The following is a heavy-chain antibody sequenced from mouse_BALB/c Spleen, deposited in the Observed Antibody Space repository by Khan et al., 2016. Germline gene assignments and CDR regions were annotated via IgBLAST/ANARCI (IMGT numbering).Heavy chain of an antibody. CDR1: GFTFSDDW. D-gene: IGHD2-4*01. CDR2: IRSNANTHAT. Sequence: EVKLEESGGGLVQPGGSMKLSCAASGFTFSDDWMDWVRQSPEKGLEWVAEIRSNANTHATYYAESVKGRFTISRDDSKSNVYLKMNSLRAEDTGIYYCTCDYYYYAMDCWDQGTSVTVSS. V-gene: IGHV6-6*01. CDR3: TCDYYYYAMDC. J-gene: IGHJ4*01.